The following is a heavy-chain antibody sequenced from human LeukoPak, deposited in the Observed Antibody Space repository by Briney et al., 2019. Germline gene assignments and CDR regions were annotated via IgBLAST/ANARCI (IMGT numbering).Heavy chain of an antibody. D-gene: IGHD2-2*01. CDR1: GFTFSNYG. J-gene: IGHJ4*02. CDR2: IYYSGST. Sequence: GSLRLSCAASGFTFSNYGMNWVRQAPGQGLEWIGSIYYSGSTYYNPSLKSRVTISVDTSKNQFSLKLSSVTAADTAVYYCARQGYCSSTSCYLPFDYWGQGTLVTVSS. V-gene: IGHV4-39*01. CDR3: ARQGYCSSTSCYLPFDY.